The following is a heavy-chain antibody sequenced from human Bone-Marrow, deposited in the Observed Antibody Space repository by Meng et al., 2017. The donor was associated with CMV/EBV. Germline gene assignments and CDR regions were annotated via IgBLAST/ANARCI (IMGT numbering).Heavy chain of an antibody. D-gene: IGHD2-15*01. CDR2: INFSGST. J-gene: IGHJ6*02. V-gene: IGHV4-34*01. CDR1: GGSFSGYY. Sequence: SESMSLTCVVDGGSFSGYYWSWIRQPPGKGLEWIGEINFSGSTNYNPSLKSRVTISGDTSKTQFSLKLTSVTAADTAVYYCAKLLPRGFYAMDVWGQGTTVTVSS. CDR3: AKLLPRGFYAMDV.